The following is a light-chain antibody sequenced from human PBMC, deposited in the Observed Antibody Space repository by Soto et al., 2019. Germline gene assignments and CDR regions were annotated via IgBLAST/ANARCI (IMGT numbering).Light chain of an antibody. CDR1: QSVSQY. J-gene: IGKJ3*01. CDR2: GAS. V-gene: IGKV3-20*01. CDR3: QQYATSARLT. Sequence: EIVLTQSPGTLSWSLGERATLSCRASQSVSQYLAWYQQKPGQAPRLLIYGASSRANGIPDRSSGSGSGTDFTLTINGLEPEDFAVYYCQQYATSARLTFGPGTNVDI.